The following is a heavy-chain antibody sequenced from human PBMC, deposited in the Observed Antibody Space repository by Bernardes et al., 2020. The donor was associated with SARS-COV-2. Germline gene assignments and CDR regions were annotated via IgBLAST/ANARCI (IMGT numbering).Heavy chain of an antibody. J-gene: IGHJ5*02. D-gene: IGHD6-6*01. CDR3: AREPIAARPGIWFDP. V-gene: IGHV1-69*13. CDR1: GDPFTSYA. Sequence: SVKVSCQASGDPFTSYAFSWVREAPWHGLEWMGRIIPTFGSTNYAQNFQGRVTITADESSSTAYMELSSLRSEDTALYYCAREPIAARPGIWFDPWGQGTRVTVSS. CDR2: IIPTFGST.